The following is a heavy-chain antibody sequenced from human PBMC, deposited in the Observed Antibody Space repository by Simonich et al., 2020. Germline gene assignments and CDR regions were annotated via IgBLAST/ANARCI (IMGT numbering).Heavy chain of an antibody. D-gene: IGHD6-6*01. J-gene: IGHJ6*02. V-gene: IGHV3-48*03. CDR3: ARDFRLQLVEIGTYYYYGMDV. CDR2: ISSSGSTI. CDR1: GFTFSSYE. Sequence: EVQLVESGGGLVQPGGSLRLSCAASGFTFSSYEMNWVRQAPGRGREWVSYISSSGSTIYYADSVKGRVTISRDNAKNSLYWQMTSRRAEDTAVDYCARDFRLQLVEIGTYYYYGMDVWGQGTTVTVSS.